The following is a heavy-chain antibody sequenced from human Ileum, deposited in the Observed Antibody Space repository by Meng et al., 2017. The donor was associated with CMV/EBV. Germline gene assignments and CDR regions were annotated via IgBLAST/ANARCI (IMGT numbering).Heavy chain of an antibody. D-gene: IGHD3-16*01. J-gene: IGHJ6*02. Sequence: ASVKVSCKASVHTFTSYYIHWVRQAPGQGLEWMGWINPNSGGTNFAQKFQGRVTMSRDTSISTAYMELSRLTSDDTALYYCARRGSSATGYYYGMDVWGQGTTVTVSS. CDR1: VHTFTSYY. V-gene: IGHV1-2*02. CDR2: INPNSGGT. CDR3: ARRGSSATGYYYGMDV.